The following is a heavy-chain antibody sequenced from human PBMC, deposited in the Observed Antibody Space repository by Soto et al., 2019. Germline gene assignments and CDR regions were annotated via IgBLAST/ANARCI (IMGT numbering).Heavy chain of an antibody. V-gene: IGHV4-34*01. CDR3: ARGGSSYYYYYMDV. J-gene: IGHJ6*03. Sequence: SETLSLTCAVYVGSFSGYYWSWIRQPPGKGLEWIGEINHSGSTNYNPSLKSRVTISVDTSKNQFSLKLSSVTAADTAVYYCARGGSSYYYYYMDVWGKGTTVTVSS. CDR1: VGSFSGYY. CDR2: INHSGST.